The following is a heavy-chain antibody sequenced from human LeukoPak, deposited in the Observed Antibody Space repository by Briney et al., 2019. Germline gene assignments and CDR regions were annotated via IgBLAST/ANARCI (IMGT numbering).Heavy chain of an antibody. CDR1: GLTFFSYT. CDR3: ATGRDCSGGSCYSVY. V-gene: IGHV3-21*01. CDR2: ISSSSSYI. Sequence: GGSLRLSCAASGLTFFSYTMNWVRQAPGKGLEWVSSISSSSSYIYYADSVKGRFTISRDNAKNSLYLQMNSLRAEDTAVYYCATGRDCSGGSCYSVYWGQGTLVTVSS. J-gene: IGHJ4*02. D-gene: IGHD2-15*01.